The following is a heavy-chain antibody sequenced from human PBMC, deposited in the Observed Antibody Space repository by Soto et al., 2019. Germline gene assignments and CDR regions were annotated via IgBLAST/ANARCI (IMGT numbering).Heavy chain of an antibody. Sequence: QVQLQESGPGLVKPSETLSLTCTVSGGSISSYYWSWIRQPPGKGLEWIGYIYYSGSTNYNPSLKSRVTISVDTSKNQFSLKLSSVTAADTAVYYCARDSPTERGVVDYWGQGTLVTVSS. J-gene: IGHJ4*02. CDR3: ARDSPTERGVVDY. D-gene: IGHD3-10*01. CDR1: GGSISSYY. CDR2: IYYSGST. V-gene: IGHV4-59*01.